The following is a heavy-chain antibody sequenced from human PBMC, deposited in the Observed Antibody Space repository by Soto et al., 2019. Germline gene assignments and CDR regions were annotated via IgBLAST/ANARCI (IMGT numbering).Heavy chain of an antibody. V-gene: IGHV4-34*01. CDR1: GGSFSGYC. Sequence: QVQLQQWGAGLLKPSETLSLTCAVDGGSFSGYCWSWIRQSPGKGLEWIGEINHSGSTNYNPSLKSRVTIPVDTSKNQFSIKLSSVTAADTAVYYCARGRITFGGVKPFDPWGHGTLVTVSS. J-gene: IGHJ5*02. D-gene: IGHD3-16*01. CDR3: ARGRITFGGVKPFDP. CDR2: INHSGST.